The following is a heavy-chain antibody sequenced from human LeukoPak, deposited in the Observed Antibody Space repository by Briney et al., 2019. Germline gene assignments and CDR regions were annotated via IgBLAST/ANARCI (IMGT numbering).Heavy chain of an antibody. V-gene: IGHV4-34*01. CDR2: ITHSGSS. Sequence: SETLSLTCAVYGGSFSAYYWSWIRQPPGEGLEWIGEITHSGSSNYNPSLKSRVTISVDTSKNQFSLKLSSVTAADTAVYYCARGGRYYDSSGQITTPPDYYYYYGMDVWGQGTTVTVSS. CDR1: GGSFSAYY. CDR3: ARGGRYYDSSGQITTPPDYYYYYGMDV. D-gene: IGHD3-22*01. J-gene: IGHJ6*02.